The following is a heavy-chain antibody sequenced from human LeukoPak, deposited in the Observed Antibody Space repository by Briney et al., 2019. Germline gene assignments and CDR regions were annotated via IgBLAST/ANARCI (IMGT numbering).Heavy chain of an antibody. Sequence: PGGPLRLSCAASGFTVSSSYMSWVRQAPGKGLEWVSVMYSGGGSTYYADSVKGRFTISRDNSKNTLYLQMNSLRAEDTAVYYCAREFGGSHPGLNWGQGTLVTVSS. D-gene: IGHD1-26*01. V-gene: IGHV3-53*01. J-gene: IGHJ4*02. CDR3: AREFGGSHPGLN. CDR1: GFTVSSSY. CDR2: MYSGGGST.